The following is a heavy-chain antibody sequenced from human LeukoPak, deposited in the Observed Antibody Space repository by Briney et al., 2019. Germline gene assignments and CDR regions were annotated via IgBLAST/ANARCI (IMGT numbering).Heavy chain of an antibody. CDR3: ARHSGHIYSGYENYFDY. Sequence: SETLSLTCTVSGGSVSSSSYYWGWIRQPPGKGLEWIGSIYYSGSTYYNPSLKSRVTISVDTSKNQFSLNLSSVTAADTAVYYCARHSGHIYSGYENYFDYWGQGTLFSVSS. D-gene: IGHD5-12*01. J-gene: IGHJ4*02. V-gene: IGHV4-39*01. CDR1: GGSVSSSSYY. CDR2: IYYSGST.